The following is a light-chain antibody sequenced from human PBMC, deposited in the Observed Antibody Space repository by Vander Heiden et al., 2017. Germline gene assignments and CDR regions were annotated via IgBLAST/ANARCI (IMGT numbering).Light chain of an antibody. CDR3: SSYGGNNNLV. CDR1: SSDVGGYDS. J-gene: IGLJ2*01. Sequence: QSALNQPPSASGSPGQSVSISCTGTSSDVGGYDSVAWYQQHPGKAPNLIIYEVIKRPSGVPDLFSGSKSGNMASLTVSGLQAEDEADYYCSSYGGNNNLVFGGGTKLTVL. V-gene: IGLV2-8*01. CDR2: EVI.